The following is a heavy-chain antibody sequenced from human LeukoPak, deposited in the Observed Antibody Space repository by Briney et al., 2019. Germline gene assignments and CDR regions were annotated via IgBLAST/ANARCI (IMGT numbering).Heavy chain of an antibody. CDR2: ISSNGGST. V-gene: IGHV3-64*01. Sequence: GGSLRLSCAASGFTFSSYAMHWVRQAPGKGLEYVSAISSNGGSTYYANSVKGRFTISRDSSKNTLYLQMGSLRAEDMAVYYCARVEATNAFDIWGQGTMVTVSS. CDR1: GFTFSSYA. J-gene: IGHJ3*02. CDR3: ARVEATNAFDI. D-gene: IGHD5-12*01.